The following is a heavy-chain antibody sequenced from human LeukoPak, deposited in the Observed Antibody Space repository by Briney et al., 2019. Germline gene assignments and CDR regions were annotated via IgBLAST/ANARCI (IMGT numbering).Heavy chain of an antibody. J-gene: IGHJ5*02. CDR2: ISSSSSCI. V-gene: IGHV3-21*01. Sequence: GGSLRLSCAASGFTFSSYSMNWVRQAPGKGLEWVSSISSSSSCIYYADSVKGRFTISRDNAKNSLYLQMNSLRAEDTAVYYCARKRDTGYCSSTSCPNNWFDPWGQGTLVTVSS. D-gene: IGHD2-2*01. CDR1: GFTFSSYS. CDR3: ARKRDTGYCSSTSCPNNWFDP.